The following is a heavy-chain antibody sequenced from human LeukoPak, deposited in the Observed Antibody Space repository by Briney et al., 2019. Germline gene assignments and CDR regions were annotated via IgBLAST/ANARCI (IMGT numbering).Heavy chain of an antibody. D-gene: IGHD2-2*01. CDR1: GFTFSTYW. J-gene: IGHJ4*02. CDR3: ARDAGLSSPLFEY. CDR2: IRADESEK. V-gene: IGHV3-7*01. Sequence: SGGSLRLSCAASGFTFSTYWMSWVRQTPGKGLEWVASIRADESEKYYADSVKGRFTISRDNAKNSLYLQMNSLRAEDTAVYYCARDAGLSSPLFEYWGQGTLVTVSS.